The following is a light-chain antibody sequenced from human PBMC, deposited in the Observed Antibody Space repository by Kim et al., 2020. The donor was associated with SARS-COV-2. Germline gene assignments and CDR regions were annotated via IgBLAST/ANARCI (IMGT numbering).Light chain of an antibody. Sequence: SYELTQPPSVSVAPGKTARITCGGNNIGSKSVHWYQQKPGQAPVLVIYYDSDRPSGIPERFSGSNSGNTATLTISRVEAGDEADYYGQVWDSSSDHWVFGGVTQLTVL. CDR3: QVWDSSSDHWV. CDR1: NIGSKS. J-gene: IGLJ3*02. V-gene: IGLV3-21*04. CDR2: YDS.